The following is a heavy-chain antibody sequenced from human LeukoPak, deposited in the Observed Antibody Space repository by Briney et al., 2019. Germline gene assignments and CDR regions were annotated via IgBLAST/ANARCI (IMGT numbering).Heavy chain of an antibody. Sequence: SETLSLTCTVSGASITTYYWSWIRQPPGKGLEWIGYMFHSGTTNYNPSLKSRVTISLDTSKNQFSLKLTSVTGADTAVYYCAGGPSGSTSDFWGQGTLVTVSS. CDR1: GASITTYY. D-gene: IGHD6-6*01. CDR2: MFHSGTT. CDR3: AGGPSGSTSDF. J-gene: IGHJ4*02. V-gene: IGHV4-59*01.